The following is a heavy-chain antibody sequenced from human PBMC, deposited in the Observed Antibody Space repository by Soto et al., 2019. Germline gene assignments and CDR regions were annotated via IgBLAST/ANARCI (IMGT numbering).Heavy chain of an antibody. J-gene: IGHJ4*02. CDR2: ITPMIGTT. CDR1: GGTFYTYA. Sequence: QVHLVQSGAEVKRPGSSVRVSCRASGGTFYTYAFTWVRQAPGQGLEWMGGITPMIGTTKYAQKFHGLVTFSADEAASTAYMELSSLISGDTAVYYCARDVSVMTSVFGFWGQGTLITVSS. CDR3: ARDVSVMTSVFGF. D-gene: IGHD3-10*01. V-gene: IGHV1-69*01.